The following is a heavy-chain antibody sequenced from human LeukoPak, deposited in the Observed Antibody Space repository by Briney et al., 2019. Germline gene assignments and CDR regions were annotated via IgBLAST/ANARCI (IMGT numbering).Heavy chain of an antibody. CDR1: GGSISSGSYY. J-gene: IGHJ3*02. V-gene: IGHV4-61*02. CDR3: ARACSSTSCYSSGGAFDI. CDR2: IYTSGST. D-gene: IGHD2-2*01. Sequence: SQTLSLTCTVSGGSISSGSYYWSWIRQPAGKGLEWIGRIYTSGSTNYNPSLKSRVTISVDTSKNQFSLKLSSVTAADTAVYYCARACSSTSCYSSGGAFDIWGQGTMVTVSS.